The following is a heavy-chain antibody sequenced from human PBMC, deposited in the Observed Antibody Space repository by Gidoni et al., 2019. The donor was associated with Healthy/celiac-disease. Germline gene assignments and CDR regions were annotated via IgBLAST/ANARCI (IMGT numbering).Heavy chain of an antibody. J-gene: IGHJ6*02. Sequence: QVQLVESGGGVVQPGRSLRLSCAASGFTFSSYAMHWVRQAPGKGLEWVAVISYDGSNKYYADSVKGRFTISRDNSKNTLYLQMNSLRAEDTAVYYCARDLYYDILTGYYHYYYYYGMDVWGQGTTVTVSS. V-gene: IGHV3-30-3*01. CDR1: GFTFSSYA. CDR3: ARDLYYDILTGYYHYYYYYGMDV. D-gene: IGHD3-9*01. CDR2: ISYDGSNK.